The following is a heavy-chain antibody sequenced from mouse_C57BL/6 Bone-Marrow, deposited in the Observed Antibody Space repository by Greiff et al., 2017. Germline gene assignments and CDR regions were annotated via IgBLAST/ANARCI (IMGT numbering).Heavy chain of an antibody. J-gene: IGHJ1*03. D-gene: IGHD1-1*02. CDR3: ARLEVAGGSWDWCFDV. Sequence: QVQLQQSGPELVKPGASVKLSCKASGYTFTSYDINWVKQRPGQGLEWIGWIYPRDGSTKYNEKFQGKATLTVDTSSSTAYMGLHSLTSEDSAVYFCARLEVAGGSWDWCFDVWGTGTTVTVSS. CDR2: IYPRDGST. V-gene: IGHV1-85*01. CDR1: GYTFTSYD.